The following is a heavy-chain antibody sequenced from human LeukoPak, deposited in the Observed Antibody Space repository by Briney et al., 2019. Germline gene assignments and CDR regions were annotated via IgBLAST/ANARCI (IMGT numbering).Heavy chain of an antibody. CDR2: ISSRSRTI. CDR1: GFTFSNYS. V-gene: IGHV3-48*04. J-gene: IGHJ5*02. Sequence: GGSLRLSCAASGFTFSNYSMNWVRQAPGKGLEWVSYISSRSRTIYYADSVKGRFTISRDNAKNSLYLQMNSLRAEDTAVYYCAGTLRYVISPWFDPWGQGTLVTVSS. CDR3: AGTLRYVISPWFDP. D-gene: IGHD3-16*01.